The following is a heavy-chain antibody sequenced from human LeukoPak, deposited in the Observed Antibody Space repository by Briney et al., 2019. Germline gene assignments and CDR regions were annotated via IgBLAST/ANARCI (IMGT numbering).Heavy chain of an antibody. Sequence: GGSLRLSCAASGFTFSSYAMSWVRQAPGKGLEWVSAISGSGGSTYYADSVKGRFTISRDNSKNTLYLQMNSLRAEDTAVYYCARDLTRGNSVFDYWGQGTLVTVSS. CDR3: ARDLTRGNSVFDY. D-gene: IGHD7-27*01. CDR2: ISGSGGST. CDR1: GFTFSSYA. J-gene: IGHJ4*02. V-gene: IGHV3-23*01.